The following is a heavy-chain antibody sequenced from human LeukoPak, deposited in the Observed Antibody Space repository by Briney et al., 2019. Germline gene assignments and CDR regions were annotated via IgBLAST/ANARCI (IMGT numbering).Heavy chain of an antibody. CDR2: ISATGDST. J-gene: IGHJ4*02. V-gene: IGHV3-23*01. D-gene: IGHD6-6*01. CDR1: GFIFSKYA. CDR3: AKELWHLVRMIDH. Sequence: PGGSLRLSCEGSGFIFSKYAMNWVRQAPGKGLEWASAISATGDSTYYIDSVKGRFTISRDNSNNPLYLQMNSLRAEDTVRYYCAKELWHLVRMIDHWGQGILVIAST.